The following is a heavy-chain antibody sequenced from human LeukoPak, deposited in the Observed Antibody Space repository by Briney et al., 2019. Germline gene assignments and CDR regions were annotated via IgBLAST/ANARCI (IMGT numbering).Heavy chain of an antibody. Sequence: SETLSLTCTVSGDCISSSSYYWGWIRQPPGKGLEWIGTIYYSGSTYYNPSLKSRVTISVDTSKNQFSLKLSSVTAADTAVYYCARQEVYCSSTSCYARGYSYGTFFDYWGQGTLVTVSS. D-gene: IGHD2-2*01. J-gene: IGHJ4*02. CDR2: IYYSGST. CDR3: ARQEVYCSSTSCYARGYSYGTFFDY. CDR1: GDCISSSSYY. V-gene: IGHV4-39*01.